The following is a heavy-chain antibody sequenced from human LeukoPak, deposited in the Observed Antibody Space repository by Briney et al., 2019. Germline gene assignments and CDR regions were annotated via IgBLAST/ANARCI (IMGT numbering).Heavy chain of an antibody. CDR2: LSGSGGTT. V-gene: IGHV3-23*01. D-gene: IGHD4-17*01. CDR3: AKGGSTSRVTTSRVVFGYYYYLDV. Sequence: GGSLRLSCAASGFTFSSHAMSWVRQAQGKGVEWVSSLSGSGGTTYPADSVKGRFSISRDNSKNTLYLQLNSLRAEDTAVYYCAKGGSTSRVTTSRVVFGYYYYLDVWGKGTPVTVSS. J-gene: IGHJ6*03. CDR1: GFTFSSHA.